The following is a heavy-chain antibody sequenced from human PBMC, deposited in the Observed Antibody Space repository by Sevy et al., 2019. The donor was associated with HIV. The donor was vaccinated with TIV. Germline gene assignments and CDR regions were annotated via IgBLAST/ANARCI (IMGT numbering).Heavy chain of an antibody. V-gene: IGHV3-33*01. CDR2: IWYDGSKK. J-gene: IGHJ4*02. D-gene: IGHD3-22*01. CDR3: ARDYIEDSSESFDY. Sequence: GGSLRRSCAASGFTFSTYAMHWVRQAPGKGLEWVAIIWYDGSKKYYADSVKGRFTISRDNSKNTVYLQMISLRAEDTAVYYCARDYIEDSSESFDYWGQGTLVTVSS. CDR1: GFTFSTYA.